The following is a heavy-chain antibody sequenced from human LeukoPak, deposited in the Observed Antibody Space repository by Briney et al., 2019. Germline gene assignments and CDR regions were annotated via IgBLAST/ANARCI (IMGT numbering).Heavy chain of an antibody. CDR2: ISYDGSNK. J-gene: IGHJ4*02. V-gene: IGHV3-30*18. CDR3: AKEFNRGLPDY. Sequence: GGSLRLSCAASGFTFSTYGMHWVRQAPGKGLEWVAVISYDGSNKYYADSVKGRFTISRDNSKNTLYLQMSSPRAEDTAVYYCAKEFNRGLPDYWGQGTLVTVP. D-gene: IGHD2-21*01. CDR1: GFTFSTYG.